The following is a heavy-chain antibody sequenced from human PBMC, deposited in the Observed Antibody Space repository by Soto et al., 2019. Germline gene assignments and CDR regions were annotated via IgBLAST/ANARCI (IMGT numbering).Heavy chain of an antibody. CDR3: ARDRQWELLLWYFQH. CDR2: ISYDGSNK. Sequence: GGSRRLSCAASGFTFSSYAMHWVRQAPGKGLEWVAVISYDGSNKYYADSVKGRFTVSRDNSKNTLYLQMNSLRAEDTAVYYCARDRQWELLLWYFQHWGQGTLVTVS. J-gene: IGHJ1*01. CDR1: GFTFSSYA. D-gene: IGHD1-26*01. V-gene: IGHV3-30-3*01.